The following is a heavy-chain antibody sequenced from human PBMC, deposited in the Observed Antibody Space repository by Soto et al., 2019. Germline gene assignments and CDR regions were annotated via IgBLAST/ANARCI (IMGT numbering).Heavy chain of an antibody. J-gene: IGHJ6*02. CDR3: ARGGLLWFGAYYYGMDV. CDR1: GGSFSGYY. D-gene: IGHD3-10*01. Sequence: SETLSLTCAVYGGSFSGYYWSWIRQPPGKGLEWIGEINHSGSTNYNPSLKSRVTISVDTSKNQFSLKLSSVTAADTAVYYCARGGLLWFGAYYYGMDVWGQGATVTVSS. CDR2: INHSGST. V-gene: IGHV4-34*01.